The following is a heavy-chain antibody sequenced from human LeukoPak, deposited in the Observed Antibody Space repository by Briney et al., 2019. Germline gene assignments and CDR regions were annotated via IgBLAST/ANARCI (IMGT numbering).Heavy chain of an antibody. J-gene: IGHJ4*02. D-gene: IGHD5-18*01. V-gene: IGHV3-7*03. CDR1: GFTFSSYW. Sequence: GGSLRLSCAASGFTFSSYWMSWVRQAPGKGLEWVANINKDGGEKYYVDSVKGRFTISRDNAKNSLYLQMNSLRAEDTAVYYCAKGGYSYGYFDYWGQGILVTVSS. CDR3: AKGGYSYGYFDY. CDR2: INKDGGEK.